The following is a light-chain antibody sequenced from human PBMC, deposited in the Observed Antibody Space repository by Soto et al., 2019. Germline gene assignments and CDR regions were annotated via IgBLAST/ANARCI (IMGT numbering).Light chain of an antibody. Sequence: EIVLTQSPANLSLSPGEKATLSYTASQSVSSYLAWYQQKPGQAPRLLIYDASNRATGIPAMFSGSGSGTDFTLTSSSLEPEDFALYYCQQRRNWHKTFGHGTKVDIK. CDR1: QSVSSY. V-gene: IGKV3-11*01. CDR2: DAS. J-gene: IGKJ1*01. CDR3: QQRRNWHKT.